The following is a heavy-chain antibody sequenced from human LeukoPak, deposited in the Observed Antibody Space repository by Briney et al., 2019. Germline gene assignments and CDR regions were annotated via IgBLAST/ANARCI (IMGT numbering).Heavy chain of an antibody. CDR3: ARETTLWLRGAFDI. Sequence: PSETLSLTCTLPGDSISSSSHYCGWIRHPPGEGLEWLGSLYYSGSTYSNPSLKCRVTVSADTSKNQFSLKLSSVTAADTAVYYCARETTLWLRGAFDIWGQGTMVTVSS. CDR2: LYYSGST. V-gene: IGHV4-39*01. CDR1: GDSISSSSHY. D-gene: IGHD5-18*01. J-gene: IGHJ3*02.